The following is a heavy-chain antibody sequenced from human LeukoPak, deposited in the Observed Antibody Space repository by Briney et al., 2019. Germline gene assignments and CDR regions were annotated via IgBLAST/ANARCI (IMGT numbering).Heavy chain of an antibody. CDR3: ARAHSSSWYACDY. J-gene: IGHJ4*02. V-gene: IGHV3-48*01. CDR2: ISSSSSTI. D-gene: IGHD6-13*01. CDR1: GFTFSSYS. Sequence: GGSLRLSCAASGFTFSSYSMNWVRQAPGKGLEWVSYISSSSSTIYYADSVKGRFTISRDNAKNSLYLQMNSLRAEDTAVYYCARAHSSSWYACDYWGQGTLVTVSS.